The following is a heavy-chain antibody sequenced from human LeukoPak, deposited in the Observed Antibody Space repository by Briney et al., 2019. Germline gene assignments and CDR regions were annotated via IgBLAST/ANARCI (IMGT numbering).Heavy chain of an antibody. V-gene: IGHV3-53*01. CDR3: ASPSSGQSFDI. D-gene: IGHD6-19*01. CDR1: GFIVSSNY. J-gene: IGHJ3*02. Sequence: PGGSLTLSCAASGFIVSSNYINWVRQAPGKGLEWVSVIYTGGNTYYPDSVKGRFTNSRDNSKNTLYLQMHSLSAEDTAVYYCASPSSGQSFDIWGQGTMVTVSS. CDR2: IYTGGNT.